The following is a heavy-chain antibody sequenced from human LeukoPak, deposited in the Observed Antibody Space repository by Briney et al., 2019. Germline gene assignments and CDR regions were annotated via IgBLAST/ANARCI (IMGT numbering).Heavy chain of an antibody. V-gene: IGHV6-1*01. CDR3: ARGFMSKWGADAFDI. Sequence: SQTLSLTCAISGDSVSSNSAAWNWVRQSPSRGLGWLGRTYYRSKWYNDYAVSVKSRITINPDTSKNQFSLQLNSVTPEDTAVYYCARGFMSKWGADAFDIWGQGTMVTVSS. CDR1: GDSVSSNSAA. CDR2: TYYRSKWYN. D-gene: IGHD3-16*01. J-gene: IGHJ3*02.